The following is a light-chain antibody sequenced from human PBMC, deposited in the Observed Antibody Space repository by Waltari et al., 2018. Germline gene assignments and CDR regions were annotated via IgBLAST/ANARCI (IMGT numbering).Light chain of an antibody. Sequence: QSALTQPASVSGSPGQSITISCTETSSDVGIYDFVSWHQQHPGKAPKLIIYEGSKRPSGVSNRFSASKSGNTASLTISGLQPEDEADYYCCSYAGGSSSVVFGGGTKLTVL. CDR3: CSYAGGSSSVV. V-gene: IGLV2-23*01. CDR1: SSDVGIYDF. CDR2: EGS. J-gene: IGLJ2*01.